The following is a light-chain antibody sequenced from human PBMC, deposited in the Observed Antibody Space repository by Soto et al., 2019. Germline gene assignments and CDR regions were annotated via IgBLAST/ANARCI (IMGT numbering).Light chain of an antibody. CDR3: HQYGRSPSYT. CDR1: QSGRSSTY. Sequence: EIVLTQSPGTLSLSPGERATLSCRASQSGRSSTYLARYQQKPGQAPRLLIYGASSRATGIPDRFSGSGSGTDFTLNISSLEPEDFAVYYCHQYGRSPSYTFGQGIKLEIK. V-gene: IGKV3-20*01. J-gene: IGKJ2*01. CDR2: GAS.